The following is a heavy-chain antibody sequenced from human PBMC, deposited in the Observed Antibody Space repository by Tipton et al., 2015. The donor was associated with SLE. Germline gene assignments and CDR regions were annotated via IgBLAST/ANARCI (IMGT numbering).Heavy chain of an antibody. CDR2: IYYSGST. CDR1: GGSFSDYY. CDR3: ARLVRNGVYYMDV. J-gene: IGHJ6*03. Sequence: TLSLTCSIYGGSFSDYYWGWIRQPPGKGLEWIGSIYYSGSTYYNPSLKSRVTISVDTSKNQFSLKVSSVTAADTAVYYCARLVRNGVYYMDVWGEGTTVTVSS. V-gene: IGHV4-39*01. D-gene: IGHD2-8*01.